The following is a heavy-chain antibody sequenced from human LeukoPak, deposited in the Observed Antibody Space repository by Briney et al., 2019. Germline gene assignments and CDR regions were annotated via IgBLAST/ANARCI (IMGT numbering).Heavy chain of an antibody. J-gene: IGHJ6*02. CDR2: INPSGGST. CDR3: ASDTEYYYGMDV. Sequence: GASVKVSCRASGYTFTSYYMHWVRQAPGQGLEWMGIINPSGGSTSYAQKFQGRVTMTRDTSTSTVYMELSSLRSEDTAVYYCASDTEYYYGMDVWGQGTTVTVSS. CDR1: GYTFTSYY. D-gene: IGHD4-17*01. V-gene: IGHV1-46*01.